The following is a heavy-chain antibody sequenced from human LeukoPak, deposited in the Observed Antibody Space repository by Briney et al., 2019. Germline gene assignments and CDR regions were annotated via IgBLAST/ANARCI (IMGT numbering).Heavy chain of an antibody. J-gene: IGHJ6*03. CDR3: ARLAMEYYDFWSGYPTERDYYYMDV. CDR2: IYTSGST. Sequence: SSETLSLTCTVSGGSISSYYWSWIRQPPGKGLEWIGYIYTSGSTNYNPSLKSRVTISVDTSKNQFSLKLSSVTAADTAVYYCARLAMEYYDFWSGYPTERDYYYMDVWGKGTTVTVSS. V-gene: IGHV4-4*09. CDR1: GGSISSYY. D-gene: IGHD3-3*01.